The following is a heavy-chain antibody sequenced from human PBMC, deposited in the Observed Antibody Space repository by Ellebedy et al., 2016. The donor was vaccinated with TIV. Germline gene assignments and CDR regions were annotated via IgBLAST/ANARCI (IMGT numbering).Heavy chain of an antibody. J-gene: IGHJ3*02. Sequence: ASVKVSXXVSGYTLTELSMHWVRQAPGKGLEWMGGFDPEDGETIYAQKFQGRVTMTEDTSTDTAYMELSSLRVEDTAVYYCAKEIVTGSGGAFDIWGQGTMVTVSS. CDR3: AKEIVTGSGGAFDI. CDR2: FDPEDGET. CDR1: GYTLTELS. V-gene: IGHV1-24*01. D-gene: IGHD3-10*01.